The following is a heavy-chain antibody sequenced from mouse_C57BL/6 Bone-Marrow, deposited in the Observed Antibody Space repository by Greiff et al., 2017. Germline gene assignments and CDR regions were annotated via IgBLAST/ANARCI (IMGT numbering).Heavy chain of an antibody. D-gene: IGHD4-1*01. CDR1: GYAFSSYW. Sequence: VQVVESGAELVKPGASVKISCKASGYAFSSYWMNWVKQRPGKGLEWIGQIYPGDGDTNYNGKFKGKATLTADKSSSTAYMQLSSLTSEDSAVYFCARSEANWDWFAYWGQGTLVTVSA. J-gene: IGHJ3*01. CDR3: ARSEANWDWFAY. V-gene: IGHV1-80*01. CDR2: IYPGDGDT.